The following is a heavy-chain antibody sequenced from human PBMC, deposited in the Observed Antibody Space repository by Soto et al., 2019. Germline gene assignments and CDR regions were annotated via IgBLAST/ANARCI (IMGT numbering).Heavy chain of an antibody. Sequence: PSETLSLTCSVYGGSFNGYSWSWIRQPRGQRLEWIGEINHSGSTNYNPSLKSRVTISVDTSKNQFSLKLSSVTAADTAVYYCARRAGLRYFDSRKGSLDYWGQGTLVTVSS. J-gene: IGHJ4*02. D-gene: IGHD3-9*01. CDR3: ARRAGLRYFDSRKGSLDY. CDR1: GGSFNGYS. CDR2: INHSGST. V-gene: IGHV4-34*01.